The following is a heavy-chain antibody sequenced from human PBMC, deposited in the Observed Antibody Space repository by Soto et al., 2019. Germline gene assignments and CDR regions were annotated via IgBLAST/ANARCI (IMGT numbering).Heavy chain of an antibody. CDR1: GFTFSRVS. CDR2: LSSASSET. V-gene: IGHV3-21*01. J-gene: IGHJ4*02. Sequence: GGSLRLSCEASGFTFSRVSMNWVRQVQGKGLEWVASLSSASSETWYADSVKGRFIISRDNAQNALFLQMNTLRPEDSAIYYCSRVAYWGPGTQVTVSS. CDR3: SRVAY.